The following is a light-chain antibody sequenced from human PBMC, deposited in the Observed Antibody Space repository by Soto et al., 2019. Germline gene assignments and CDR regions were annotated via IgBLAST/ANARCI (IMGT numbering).Light chain of an antibody. J-gene: IGKJ2*01. CDR3: MQALLSPHT. Sequence: DIVMTQPPFSQPVTLGEPASNSCRSSQSLLQSNGYNYLDWYLQKPGQSPHLLIYLGSNRASGVPDRFSGTGSGTDFTLKISRVEADDVGVYYCMQALLSPHTVGQGTKLDIK. V-gene: IGKV2-28*01. CDR2: LGS. CDR1: QSLLQSNGYNY.